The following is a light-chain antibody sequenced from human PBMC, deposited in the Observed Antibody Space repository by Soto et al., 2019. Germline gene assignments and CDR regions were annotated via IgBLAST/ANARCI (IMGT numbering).Light chain of an antibody. J-gene: IGKJ2*01. Sequence: EIVLTQSPGTLSLSPGERATLSCRASQSVSSSYLAWYQQKPGQAPRLLIYGASSRATGIPDRFSGSRSGTDFPLTISRREPEDFAVYYCQQYGSSPGTFGQGTKLEIK. CDR3: QQYGSSPGT. CDR2: GAS. V-gene: IGKV3-20*01. CDR1: QSVSSSY.